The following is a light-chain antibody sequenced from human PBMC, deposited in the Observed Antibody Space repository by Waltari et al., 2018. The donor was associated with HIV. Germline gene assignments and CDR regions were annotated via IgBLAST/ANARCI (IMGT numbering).Light chain of an antibody. Sequence: QSVLTQPPSVSWAPGEMVTISRTSRSSTLAAGLAAHPHQQLPGTAPKLLIYNNSNRPSGVPDRFSGSKSGTSASLAITGLQAEDEADYYCQSYDSSLSGSDVFGTGTKVTVL. CDR1: SSTLAAGLA. CDR3: QSYDSSLSGSDV. V-gene: IGLV1-40*01. CDR2: NNS. J-gene: IGLJ1*01.